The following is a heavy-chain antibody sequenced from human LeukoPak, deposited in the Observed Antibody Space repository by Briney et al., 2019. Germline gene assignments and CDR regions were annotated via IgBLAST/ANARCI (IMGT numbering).Heavy chain of an antibody. V-gene: IGHV4-59*01. J-gene: IGHJ4*02. CDR3: ARWWAAAGNFDY. Sequence: PSETLSLTCTVSGVSISSYYWSWIRQPPGKGLEWIGYIYYSGSTNYNPSLKSGVTISVDTSKNQFSLKLSSVTAADTAVYYCARWWAAAGNFDYWGQGTLVTVSS. CDR2: IYYSGST. CDR1: GVSISSYY. D-gene: IGHD6-13*01.